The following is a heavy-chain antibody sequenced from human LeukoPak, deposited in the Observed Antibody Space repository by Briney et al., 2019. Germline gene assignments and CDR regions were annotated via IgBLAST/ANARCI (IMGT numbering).Heavy chain of an antibody. D-gene: IGHD3-16*02. CDR1: GYTFTTNG. Sequence: ASVKVSCKASGYTFTTNGISWVRRAPGQGLEWMGWISAYSGNTIYAQKFQGRVTITRDTSASTAYMELSSLRSEDTAVYYCARAAPYDYVWGSYPDEAFDIWGQGTMVTVSS. CDR3: ARAAPYDYVWGSYPDEAFDI. CDR2: ISAYSGNT. J-gene: IGHJ3*02. V-gene: IGHV1-18*01.